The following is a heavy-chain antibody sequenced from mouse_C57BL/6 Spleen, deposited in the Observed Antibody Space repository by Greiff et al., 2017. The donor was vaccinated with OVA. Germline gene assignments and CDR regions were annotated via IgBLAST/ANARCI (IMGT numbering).Heavy chain of an antibody. D-gene: IGHD2-2*01. V-gene: IGHV2-2*01. CDR2: IWSGGST. J-gene: IGHJ3*01. CDR3: ARNGLYGYDEGPGCAY. CDR1: GFSLTSYG. Sequence: QVQLQQSGPGLVQPSQSLSITCTVSGFSLTSYGVHWVRQSPGKGLEWLGVIWSGGSTDYNAAFISRLSISKDNSKSQVFFKMNSLQADDTAIYYCARNGLYGYDEGPGCAYWGQGTLVTVSA.